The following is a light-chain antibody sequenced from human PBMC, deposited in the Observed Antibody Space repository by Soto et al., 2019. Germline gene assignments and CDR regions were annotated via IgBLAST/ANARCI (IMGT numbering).Light chain of an antibody. V-gene: IGKV1-5*01. CDR3: QQYESYWT. CDR2: DAS. Sequence: DIKLTHSPSTLSASVGARVTINSRASQVITGWLAWYQQKPGKAPNILIYDASNVQSGVPPRFSGSGSGTEFTLTISSLQPDDFATYYCQQYESYWTLGQGTKVDIK. CDR1: QVITGW. J-gene: IGKJ1*01.